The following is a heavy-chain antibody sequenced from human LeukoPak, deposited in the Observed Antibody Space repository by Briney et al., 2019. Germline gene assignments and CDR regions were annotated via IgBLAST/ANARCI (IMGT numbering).Heavy chain of an antibody. Sequence: GSLRLSCAASGFTFSTYGMHWVRQAPGKGLEWVTVISNDGTKDQYADSVRGRFPISRDNSKTTLYLQMNSLRTEDTAVYYCAKDAFWPVGFDPWGQGTLVTVSS. CDR1: GFTFSTYG. D-gene: IGHD3-3*02. V-gene: IGHV3-30*18. CDR3: AKDAFWPVGFDP. CDR2: ISNDGTKD. J-gene: IGHJ5*02.